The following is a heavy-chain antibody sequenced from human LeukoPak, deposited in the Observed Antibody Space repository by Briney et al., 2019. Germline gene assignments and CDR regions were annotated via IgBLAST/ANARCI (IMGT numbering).Heavy chain of an antibody. J-gene: IGHJ6*03. CDR2: MNPNSGNT. CDR1: GYTFTSYD. V-gene: IGHV1-8*03. D-gene: IGHD3-22*01. Sequence: ASVKVSCKASGYTFTSYDINWVRQATGQGLEWMGWMNPNSGNTGYAQKFQGRVTITRNTSISTAYMELSSLRAEDTAMYYCARDRAIVVIYYYYYYMDVWGKGTTVTVSS. CDR3: ARDRAIVVIYYYYYYMDV.